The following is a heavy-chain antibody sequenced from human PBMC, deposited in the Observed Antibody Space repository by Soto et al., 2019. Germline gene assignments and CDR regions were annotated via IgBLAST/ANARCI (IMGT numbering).Heavy chain of an antibody. J-gene: IGHJ5*02. Sequence: SVKGSCKASGGTFTNHAFTWVRQAPGQGLEWMGGILPVFGTTNYAQKFQGRVKFTADESTSTAYMELSSLRSDDTAIYYCARGQGYCSSTTCRWFDPWGQGTLVTVSS. CDR2: ILPVFGTT. CDR3: ARGQGYCSSTTCRWFDP. D-gene: IGHD2-2*01. CDR1: GGTFTNHA. V-gene: IGHV1-69*13.